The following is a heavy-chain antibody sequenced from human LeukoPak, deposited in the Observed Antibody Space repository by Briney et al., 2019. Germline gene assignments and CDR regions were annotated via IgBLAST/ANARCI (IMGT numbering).Heavy chain of an antibody. J-gene: IGHJ4*02. CDR2: ISAYNGNT. V-gene: IGHV1-18*01. Sequence: ASVKVSCKASGYTFTSYGISWVRQASGQGLEWMGWISAYNGNTNYAQKLQGRVTMTTDTSTSTAYMELRSLRSDDTAVYYCARGGVAVPAAAGVDYWGQGTLVTVSS. D-gene: IGHD2-2*01. CDR3: ARGGVAVPAAAGVDY. CDR1: GYTFTSYG.